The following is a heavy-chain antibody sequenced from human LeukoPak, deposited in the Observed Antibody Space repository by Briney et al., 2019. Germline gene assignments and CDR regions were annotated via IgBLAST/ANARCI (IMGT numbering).Heavy chain of an antibody. V-gene: IGHV3-33*01. D-gene: IGHD2-2*02. CDR2: IWYDGSNE. CDR1: GFTFSSYG. Sequence: GGSLRLSCAASGFTFSSYGMHWVRQAPGKGLEWVAVIWYDGSNEYYADSVKGRFTISRDNSKNTLYLQMNSLRAEDTAVYYCARDFIPAAIAAAFDYWGQGTLVTVSS. CDR3: ARDFIPAAIAAAFDY. J-gene: IGHJ4*02.